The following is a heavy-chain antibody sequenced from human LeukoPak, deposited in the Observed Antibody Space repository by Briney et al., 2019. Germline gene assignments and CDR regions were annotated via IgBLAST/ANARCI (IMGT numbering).Heavy chain of an antibody. V-gene: IGHV3-43*01. D-gene: IGHD3-16*02. Sequence: GGSLRLSCAASGFTFSSYGMHWVRQAPGKGLEWVSLISWDGGSTYYADSVKGRFTISRDNSKNSLYLQMNSLRTEDTALYYCAKEGLRLGELSLHLDYWGQGTLVTVSS. CDR1: GFTFSSYG. CDR3: AKEGLRLGELSLHLDY. CDR2: ISWDGGST. J-gene: IGHJ4*02.